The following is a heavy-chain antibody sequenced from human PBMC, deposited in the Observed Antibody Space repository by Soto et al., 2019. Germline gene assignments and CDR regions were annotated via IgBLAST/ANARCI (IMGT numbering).Heavy chain of an antibody. CDR1: GFAFNNAW. CDR2: IKSKTAGGTT. J-gene: IGHJ3*02. V-gene: IGHV3-15*01. Sequence: EVQLVESGGGLVEPGGSLRLSCTASGFAFNNAWMIWVRQAAGKGLEWVGRIKSKTAGGTTDYAAPVKGRFTISRDDSKNTLYLQMNSPKTEDTALYYCTTFYTYTTSAGLAFDIWGQGTMVTVSS. CDR3: TTFYTYTTSAGLAFDI. D-gene: IGHD3-16*01.